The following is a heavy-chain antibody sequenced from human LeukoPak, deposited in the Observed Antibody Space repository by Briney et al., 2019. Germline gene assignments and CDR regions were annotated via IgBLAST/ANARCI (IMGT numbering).Heavy chain of an antibody. J-gene: IGHJ3*02. CDR1: GGSFSGYY. D-gene: IGHD3-10*01. CDR2: INHSGST. CDR3: ARSDGYGLVDI. Sequence: SETLSLTCAVYGGSFSGYYWSWIRQPPGKGLEWIGEINHSGSTNYNPSLKSRVTISVDTSKNQFSLKLSSVTAANTAVYYCARSDGYGLVDIWGQGTMVTVSS. V-gene: IGHV4-34*01.